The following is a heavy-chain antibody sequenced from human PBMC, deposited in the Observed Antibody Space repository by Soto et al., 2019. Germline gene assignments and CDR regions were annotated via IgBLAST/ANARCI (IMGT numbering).Heavy chain of an antibody. J-gene: IGHJ6*02. Sequence: GGSLRLSCAASGFTFSSYGMHWVRQAPGKGLEWVAVIWYDGSNKYYADSVKGRFTISRDNSKNTLYLQMNSLRAEDTAVYYCASFYGSGSYNWDYYGMDVWGQGTTVTVSS. CDR2: IWYDGSNK. V-gene: IGHV3-33*01. CDR1: GFTFSSYG. D-gene: IGHD3-10*01. CDR3: ASFYGSGSYNWDYYGMDV.